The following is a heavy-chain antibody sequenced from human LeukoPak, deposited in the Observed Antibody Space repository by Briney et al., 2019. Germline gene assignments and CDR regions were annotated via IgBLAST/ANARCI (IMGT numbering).Heavy chain of an antibody. J-gene: IGHJ5*02. Sequence: PGGSLRLSCAASGFTFSNYLMTWVRQAPGKGLEWVSAISGSGGSTYYADSVKGRFTISRDNSKNTLYLQMNSLRAEDTAVYYCAKAKPLWIQLANWFDPWGQGTLVTVSS. V-gene: IGHV3-23*01. CDR2: ISGSGGST. CDR1: GFTFSNYL. CDR3: AKAKPLWIQLANWFDP. D-gene: IGHD5-18*01.